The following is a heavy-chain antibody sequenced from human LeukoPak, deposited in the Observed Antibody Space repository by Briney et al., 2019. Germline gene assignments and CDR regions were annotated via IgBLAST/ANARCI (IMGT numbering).Heavy chain of an antibody. J-gene: IGHJ4*02. D-gene: IGHD6-19*01. CDR3: ARGPFGGWGGY. CDR2: ISSSSSYI. V-gene: IGHV3-21*01. Sequence: GGSLRLSCAASGFTFSSYSMNWVRQAPGKGLEWVSSISSSSSYIYYADSVKGRFTISRDNAKNSLYLQMNSLRAEDTAVYYCARGPFGGWGGYWGQGTLVTVSS. CDR1: GFTFSSYS.